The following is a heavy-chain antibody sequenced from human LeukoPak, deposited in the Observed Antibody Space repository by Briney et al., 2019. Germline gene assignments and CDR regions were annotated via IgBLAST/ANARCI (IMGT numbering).Heavy chain of an antibody. CDR3: AREGRGYSGYARY. CDR1: GGSFSGYY. D-gene: IGHD5-12*01. V-gene: IGHV4-34*01. J-gene: IGHJ4*02. Sequence: SETLSLTCAVYGGSFSGYYWSWIRQPPGKGLEWIGEINHSGSTNYNPSLKSRVTISVGTSKNQFSLKLSSVTAADTAVYYCAREGRGYSGYARYWGQGTLVTVSS. CDR2: INHSGST.